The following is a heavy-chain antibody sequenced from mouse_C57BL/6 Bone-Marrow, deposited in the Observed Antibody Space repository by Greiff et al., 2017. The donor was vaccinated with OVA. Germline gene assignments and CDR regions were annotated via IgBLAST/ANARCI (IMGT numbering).Heavy chain of an antibody. J-gene: IGHJ1*03. V-gene: IGHV10-3*01. CDR1: GFTFNTYA. D-gene: IGHD1-1*01. Sequence: GGGLVQPKGSLKLSCAASGFTFNTYAMHWVRQAPGKGLEWVARIRSKSSNYATYYADSVKERFTISRDDSQSMHYLRMNNLITEDTAMYYCVRDKSAYYYGSSYVWYFDVWGTGTTVTVSS. CDR3: VRDKSAYYYGSSYVWYFDV. CDR2: IRSKSSNYAT.